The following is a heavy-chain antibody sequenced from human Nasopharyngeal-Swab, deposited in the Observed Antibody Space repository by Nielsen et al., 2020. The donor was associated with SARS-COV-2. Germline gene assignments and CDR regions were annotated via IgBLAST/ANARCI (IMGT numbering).Heavy chain of an antibody. J-gene: IGHJ6*03. V-gene: IGHV3-7*01. Sequence: WIRQPPGKGLEWVANIKQDGSEKYYVDSVKGRFTISRDNAKNSLYLQMNSLRAEDTAVYYCARGASGYYDFWSGYYRYYYYYYMDVWGKGTTVTVSS. CDR2: IKQDGSEK. D-gene: IGHD3-3*01. CDR3: ARGASGYYDFWSGYYRYYYYYYMDV.